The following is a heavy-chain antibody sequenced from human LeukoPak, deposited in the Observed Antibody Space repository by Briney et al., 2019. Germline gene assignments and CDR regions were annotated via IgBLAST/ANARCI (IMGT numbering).Heavy chain of an antibody. Sequence: SETLSLTCTVSGGPVTTYYLSWIRQSAGMGLEWIGRISGSGVITYNPSLKSRVILSLDTSNNHFSLKLISVTAADTAVYYCARDSGTTGEVKFDPWGQGMLVTVSS. CDR1: GGPVTTYY. CDR3: ARDSGTTGEVKFDP. CDR2: ISGSGVI. V-gene: IGHV4-4*07. D-gene: IGHD3-10*01. J-gene: IGHJ5*02.